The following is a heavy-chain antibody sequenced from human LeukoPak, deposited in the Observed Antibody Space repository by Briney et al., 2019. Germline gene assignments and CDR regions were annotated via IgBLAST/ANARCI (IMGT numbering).Heavy chain of an antibody. CDR2: ISSSGANA. D-gene: IGHD1-26*01. CDR3: AKDMELAS. Sequence: GGSLRLSCAASGFTFSSYWMHWVRQVPGKGLEWVSLISSSGANAYYADSVKGRFTISRDNSKNTLYLQMNNLRGEDTAEYYCAKDMELASWGQGTLVTVSS. CDR1: GFTFSSYW. V-gene: IGHV3-23*01. J-gene: IGHJ5*02.